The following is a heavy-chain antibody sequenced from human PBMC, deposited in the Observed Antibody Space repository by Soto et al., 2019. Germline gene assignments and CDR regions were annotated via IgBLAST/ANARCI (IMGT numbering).Heavy chain of an antibody. V-gene: IGHV3-23*01. CDR3: AKALFFGSQNPPNWFSL. Sequence: GGSLRLSCAASGFTFNRFAMSWLRQAPGKGLEWVSALSGSGSSTYYADSVKGRFTISRDNSKNTLSLQLNSLRVEDTAVYYCAKALFFGSQNPPNWFSLWGRGSLVPVSS. J-gene: IGHJ5*02. D-gene: IGHD3-3*01. CDR1: GFTFNRFA. CDR2: LSGSGSST.